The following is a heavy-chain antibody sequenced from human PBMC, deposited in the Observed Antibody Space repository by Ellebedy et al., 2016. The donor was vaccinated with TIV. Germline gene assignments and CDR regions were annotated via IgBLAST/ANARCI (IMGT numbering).Heavy chain of an antibody. D-gene: IGHD6-13*01. CDR3: AREVWYPAS. J-gene: IGHJ4*02. CDR2: INTGGSST. V-gene: IGHV3-74*01. CDR1: GFTFSTYW. Sequence: GESLKISCAASGFTFSTYWMHWVRQAPGKGLMWVSRINTGGSSTGYADSVKGRFTISRDNAKNTLYLQMNGLRAEDTAVYYCAREVWYPASWGQGTLVTVSS.